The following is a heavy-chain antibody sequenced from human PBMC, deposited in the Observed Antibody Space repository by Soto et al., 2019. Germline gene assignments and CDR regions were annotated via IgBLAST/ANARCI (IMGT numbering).Heavy chain of an antibody. CDR2: ISGSGGST. CDR3: AKGGWYANYYYYGMDV. V-gene: IGHV3-23*01. CDR1: GFTFSSYA. J-gene: IGHJ6*02. D-gene: IGHD6-19*01. Sequence: GGSLRLSCAASGFTFSSYAMSWVRQAPGKGLEWVSAISGSGGSTYYADSVKGRFTISRDNSKNTLYLQMNSLRAEDTAVYYCAKGGWYANYYYYGMDVWGQGXTVTVS.